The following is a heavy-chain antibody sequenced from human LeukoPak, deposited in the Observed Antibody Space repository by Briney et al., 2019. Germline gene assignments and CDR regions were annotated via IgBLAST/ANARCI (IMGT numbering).Heavy chain of an antibody. CDR3: ARARLGELSLLDY. CDR1: GGTFSSYT. V-gene: IGHV1-69*02. CDR2: IIPILGIA. D-gene: IGHD3-16*02. J-gene: IGHJ4*02. Sequence: ASVKVSCKASGGTFSSYTISWVRQAPGQGLEWMGRIIPILGIANYAQKFQGRVTITADKSTSTAYMELSSLRSEDTAVNYCARARLGELSLLDYWGQGTLVTVSS.